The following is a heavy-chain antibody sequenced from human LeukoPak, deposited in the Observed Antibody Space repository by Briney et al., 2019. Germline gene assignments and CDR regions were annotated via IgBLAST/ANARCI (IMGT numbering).Heavy chain of an antibody. CDR3: ARIGIAVAGISGEYFDY. Sequence: ASVNVSCKASGYTFTSYGISWVRQAPGQGLEWMGWISAYNGNTNYAQKLQGRVTMTTDTSTSTAYMELRSLRSDDTAVYYCARIGIAVAGISGEYFDYWGQGTLVTVSS. CDR1: GYTFTSYG. J-gene: IGHJ4*02. CDR2: ISAYNGNT. D-gene: IGHD6-19*01. V-gene: IGHV1-18*01.